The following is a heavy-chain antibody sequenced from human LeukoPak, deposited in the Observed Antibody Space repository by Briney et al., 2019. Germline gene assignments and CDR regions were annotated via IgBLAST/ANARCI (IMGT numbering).Heavy chain of an antibody. CDR1: GFTFSSYA. Sequence: GRSLRLSCAASGFTFSSYAMHWVRQAPGKGLEWVAVISYDGSNKYYADSVKGRFTIPRDNSKNTLYLQMNSLRAEDTAVYYCARDLLRDILIWGQGTMVTVSS. D-gene: IGHD2-15*01. CDR3: ARDLLRDILI. V-gene: IGHV3-30*14. J-gene: IGHJ3*02. CDR2: ISYDGSNK.